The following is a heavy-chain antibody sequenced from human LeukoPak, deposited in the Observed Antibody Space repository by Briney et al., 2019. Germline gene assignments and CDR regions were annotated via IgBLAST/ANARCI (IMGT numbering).Heavy chain of an antibody. CDR2: FDPEDGET. Sequence: ASVKVSCKVSGYTLTELSMHWVRQAPGKGLEWMGGFDPEDGETIYAQKFQGRVTMTEDTSTDTAYMELSSLRSEDTAVYYCATNTRGGKMFSAVDTAMVTGYGGKGPLVTVS. CDR1: GYTLTELS. J-gene: IGHJ4*02. D-gene: IGHD5-18*01. V-gene: IGHV1-24*01. CDR3: ATNTRGGKMFSAVDTAMVTGY.